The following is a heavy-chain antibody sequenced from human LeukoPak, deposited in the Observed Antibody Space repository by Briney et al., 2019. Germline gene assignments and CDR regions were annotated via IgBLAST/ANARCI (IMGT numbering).Heavy chain of an antibody. CDR3: ARSPYRRPAFDI. V-gene: IGHV3-30-3*01. D-gene: IGHD3-16*02. CDR2: ISYDGSNK. CDR1: GFTFSSYA. Sequence: GGSLRLSCAASGFTFSSYAMHWVRQAPGKGLEWVAVISYDGSNKYYADSVKGRFTISRDNSKNTLYLQMNSLRAEDTAVYYCARSPYRRPAFDIWGQGTMVTVSS. J-gene: IGHJ3*02.